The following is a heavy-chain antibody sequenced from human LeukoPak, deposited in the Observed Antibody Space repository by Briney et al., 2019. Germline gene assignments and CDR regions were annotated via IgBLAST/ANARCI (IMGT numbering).Heavy chain of an antibody. Sequence: GGSLRLSCAASGFTFSSYNMNWVRLAPGKGLEWVSGISGSGGTTYYADSVKGRFTISRDNSKNTLYLQMNSLVPEDTALYYCAKKGNADSIDYWGQGTLVIVSS. D-gene: IGHD4-17*01. CDR3: AKKGNADSIDY. CDR2: ISGSGGTT. V-gene: IGHV3-23*01. CDR1: GFTFSSYN. J-gene: IGHJ4*02.